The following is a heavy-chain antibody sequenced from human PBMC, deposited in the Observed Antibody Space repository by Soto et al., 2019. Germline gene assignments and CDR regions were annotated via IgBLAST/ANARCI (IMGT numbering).Heavy chain of an antibody. D-gene: IGHD4-17*01. Sequence: SETLFLTCAVSGSSISSGGYSWSWIRQPPGKGLECIGYIYHSGSTYYNPSLKSRVTISVYRSKNQFSLKLSSVTAADTAVYSCARAMTTVNTFDYWGQGTLVNVSS. CDR2: IYHSGST. J-gene: IGHJ4*02. CDR1: GSSISSGGYS. V-gene: IGHV4-30-2*01. CDR3: ARAMTTVNTFDY.